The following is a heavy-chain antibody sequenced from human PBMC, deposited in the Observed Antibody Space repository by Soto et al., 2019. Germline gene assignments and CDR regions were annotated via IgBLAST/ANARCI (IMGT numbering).Heavy chain of an antibody. Sequence: SLRLSCAVSGFTVSTHAIIWVRQGPGKGLEWVSGISGGAGSTYYADSVKGRFTIYRDNSKNALYLQMNSLRVEDTAMYYCAKEGYVSGFLWGQGTLVTVSS. D-gene: IGHD3-10*01. V-gene: IGHV3-23*01. J-gene: IGHJ4*02. CDR2: ISGGAGST. CDR1: GFTVSTHA. CDR3: AKEGYVSGFL.